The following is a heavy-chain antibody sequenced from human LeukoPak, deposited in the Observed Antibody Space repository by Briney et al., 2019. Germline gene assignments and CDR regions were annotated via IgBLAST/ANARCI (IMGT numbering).Heavy chain of an antibody. CDR2: IIPIFGTA. D-gene: IGHD3-3*01. Sequence: AASVKVSCKASGGTFSSYAISWVRQAPGQGLEWMGGIIPIFGTANYAQKFQGRVTITTDESTSTAYMELSSLRSEDTAVYYCARGGGRGGDYDFWSGYFPFDYWGRGTLVTVSS. V-gene: IGHV1-69*05. J-gene: IGHJ4*02. CDR1: GGTFSSYA. CDR3: ARGGGRGGDYDFWSGYFPFDY.